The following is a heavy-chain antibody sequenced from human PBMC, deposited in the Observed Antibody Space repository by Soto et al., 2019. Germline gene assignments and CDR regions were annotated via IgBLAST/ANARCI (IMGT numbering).Heavy chain of an antibody. Sequence: QVQLVQSGAEVKKPGSSVKVSCKASGGTFSSYAITWVRQAPGQGLEWMGGIIPIFGTANYAQKCQGRVTITADESTSTAYMELSSLRSDDTAVYYCARDRGPSSGYYPYWFDPWGQGTLVTVSS. CDR2: IIPIFGTA. V-gene: IGHV1-69*12. J-gene: IGHJ5*02. CDR1: GGTFSSYA. D-gene: IGHD3-22*01. CDR3: ARDRGPSSGYYPYWFDP.